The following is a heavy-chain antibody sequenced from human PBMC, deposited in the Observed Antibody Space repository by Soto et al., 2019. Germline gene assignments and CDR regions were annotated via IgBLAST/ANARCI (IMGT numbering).Heavy chain of an antibody. J-gene: IGHJ5*02. CDR2: IYYSGST. CDR1: GGSISGGGCY. CDR3: ARDRGYSGYNWFAP. D-gene: IGHD5-12*01. V-gene: IGHV4-31*03. Sequence: SVTLCVRCSVSGGSISGGGCYWRWVPQHPGKGLEWIGYIYYSGSTYYNPSLKSRVTISVDTSKNQFSLKLSSVTAADTAVYYCARDRGYSGYNWFAPRGQGTLVTVSS.